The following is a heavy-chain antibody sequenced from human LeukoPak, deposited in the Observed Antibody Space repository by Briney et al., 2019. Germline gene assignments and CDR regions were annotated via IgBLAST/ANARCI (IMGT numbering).Heavy chain of an antibody. CDR3: ARHSRTYYDILTGPYGGYFDF. Sequence: SETLSLTCTVSGYSIRSGYYWGWIRQPPGKGLEWIGSMYHSGSTFYNPSLKSRVTISVDTSKNQFSLKLSSVTAADTALYYCARHSRTYYDILTGPYGGYFDFWGQRTLVTVSS. CDR2: MYHSGST. J-gene: IGHJ4*02. D-gene: IGHD3-9*01. V-gene: IGHV4-38-2*02. CDR1: GYSIRSGYY.